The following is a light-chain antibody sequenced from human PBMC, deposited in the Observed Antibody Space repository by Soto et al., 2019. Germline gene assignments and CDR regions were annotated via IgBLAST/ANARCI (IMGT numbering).Light chain of an antibody. CDR3: CSYATSSTKV. CDR1: SSDVGSYNL. Sequence: QSALTQPASVSGSPGQSITISCTGTSSDVGSYNLVSWYQHHPGKAPKLMIYEGSKRPSGVSNRFSGSKSGNTASLTISGLQAEDEADYYCCSYATSSTKVFGGGTKVTV. V-gene: IGLV2-23*01. J-gene: IGLJ2*01. CDR2: EGS.